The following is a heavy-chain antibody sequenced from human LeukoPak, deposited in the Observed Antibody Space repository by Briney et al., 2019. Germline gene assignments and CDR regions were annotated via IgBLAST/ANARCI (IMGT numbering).Heavy chain of an antibody. CDR3: ARGLSWRGDYGDY. D-gene: IGHD4-17*01. CDR2: MNPNSGNT. J-gene: IGHJ4*02. V-gene: IGHV1-8*02. Sequence: ASVKVSCKASGGTFSSYAISWVRQAPGQGLEWMGWMNPNSGNTGYAQKFQGRVTMTRNTSISTAYMELSSLRSEDTAVYYCARGLSWRGDYGDYWGQGTLVTVSS. CDR1: GGTFSSYA.